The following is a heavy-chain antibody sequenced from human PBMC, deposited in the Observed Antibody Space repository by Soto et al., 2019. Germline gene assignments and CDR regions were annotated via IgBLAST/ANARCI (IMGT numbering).Heavy chain of an antibody. J-gene: IGHJ6*02. CDR1: GGSISSSTYY. D-gene: IGHD4-17*01. V-gene: IGHV4-39*01. Sequence: QVQLQESGPGLVKPSETLSLTCTVSGGSISSSTYYWGWIRQPPGKGLEWIGFIYYSGSAYYNPSLTSLVTMSIDTSKTQFALKRTSVTAADTAVFYCARHGVDYGDYASYYYYGMDVWCRGTTVTVSS. CDR3: ARHGVDYGDYASYYYYGMDV. CDR2: IYYSGSA.